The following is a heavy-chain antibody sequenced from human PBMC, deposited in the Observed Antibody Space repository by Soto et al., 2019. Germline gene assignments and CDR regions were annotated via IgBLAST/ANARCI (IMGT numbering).Heavy chain of an antibody. Sequence: QVQLQESGPGLVKPSETLSLTCTVSGGSVSSGSYYWSWIRQPPGKGLEWIGYIYYSGSTNYNPSLKSRVTTSADTSKNQFSLKLSSVTAADTTVYYCARDTGGGNPFDYWGQGTLVTVSS. CDR1: GGSVSSGSYY. CDR2: IYYSGST. D-gene: IGHD2-8*02. J-gene: IGHJ4*02. V-gene: IGHV4-61*01. CDR3: ARDTGGGNPFDY.